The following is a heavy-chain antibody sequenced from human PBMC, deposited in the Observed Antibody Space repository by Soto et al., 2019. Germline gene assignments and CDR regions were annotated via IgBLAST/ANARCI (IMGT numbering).Heavy chain of an antibody. D-gene: IGHD3-3*01. J-gene: IGHJ5*01. CDR1: GFTFSRYW. CDR2: ISNEGSIT. Sequence: EAQLVESGGGLVQPGGSLRLSCAASGFTFSRYWMHWVRQDPGKGLLWVSRISNEGSITTYADSVKGRFTISRDNAKNTVDLQMNSLRAEDSGVYYCGTDFSGSVDSWGQGTLVTVSS. V-gene: IGHV3-74*01. CDR3: GTDFSGSVDS.